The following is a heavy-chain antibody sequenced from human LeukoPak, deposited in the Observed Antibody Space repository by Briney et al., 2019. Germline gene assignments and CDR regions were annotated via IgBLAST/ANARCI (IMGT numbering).Heavy chain of an antibody. Sequence: SETLSLTCTVSGGSISSSSYYWGWIRQPPGKGLEWIGSIYYSGSTYYNPSLKSRVTISVDTSKNQFSLKLSSVTAADTAVYYCAGNGWYGRNWFDPWGQGTLVTVSS. CDR2: IYYSGST. J-gene: IGHJ5*02. CDR1: GGSISSSSYY. V-gene: IGHV4-39*07. D-gene: IGHD6-19*01. CDR3: AGNGWYGRNWFDP.